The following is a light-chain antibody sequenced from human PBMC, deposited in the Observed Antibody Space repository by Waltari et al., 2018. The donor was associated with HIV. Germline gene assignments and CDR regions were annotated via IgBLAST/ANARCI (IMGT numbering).Light chain of an antibody. CDR3: QQYYTTPLT. V-gene: IGKV4-1*01. CDR1: QSVFYSSNNKNY. Sequence: DIVMTQSPDSLAVSLGARATINCKSSQSVFYSSNNKNYLAWYQQKPGQPPKLLIYWASARESGVPGRFSGSGSGTDFTLTISSLQAEDVAVYYCQQYYTTPLTFGGGTKVEIK. J-gene: IGKJ4*01. CDR2: WAS.